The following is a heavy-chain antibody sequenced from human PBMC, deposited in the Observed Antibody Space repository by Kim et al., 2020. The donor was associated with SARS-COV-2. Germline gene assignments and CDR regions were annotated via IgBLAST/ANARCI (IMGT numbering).Heavy chain of an antibody. CDR3: AKAPVMAAAGRHNWFDP. D-gene: IGHD6-13*01. Sequence: GRFTISRDNSKNTLYLQMNSLRPEDTAVYYCAKAPVMAAAGRHNWFDPWGQGTLVTVSS. V-gene: IGHV3-30*02. J-gene: IGHJ5*02.